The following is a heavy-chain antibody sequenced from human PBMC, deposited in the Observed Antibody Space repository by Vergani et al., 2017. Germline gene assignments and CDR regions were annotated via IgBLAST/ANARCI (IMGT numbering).Heavy chain of an antibody. CDR3: VKDNDYDADGPFDL. D-gene: IGHD3-16*01. CDR2: IDRKYGVK. Sequence: EVQLVEAGGGLVQPGGSLRLSCTASGFTFQAFAFHWVRHVSGRGLEWGSGIDRKYGVKNGNSFEGRFSISRDNAKKAVFLQMNNLRHEDTALYFCVKDNDYDADGPFDLWCRGTLVTVSS. CDR1: GFTFQAFA. J-gene: IGHJ2*01. V-gene: IGHV3-9*01.